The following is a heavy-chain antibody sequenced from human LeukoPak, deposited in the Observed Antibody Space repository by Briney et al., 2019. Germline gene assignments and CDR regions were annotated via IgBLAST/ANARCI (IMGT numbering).Heavy chain of an antibody. J-gene: IGHJ5*02. Sequence: PGGSLRLSCAASGFTFSSYGMHWVRQAPGKGLEWVAFIRYDGSNKYYADSVKGRFTISRDNSKNTRYLQMNSLRAEDTAVYYCAKDRLMGATSWGHEDNWFDPWGQGTLVTVSS. CDR3: AKDRLMGATSWGHEDNWFDP. V-gene: IGHV3-30*02. CDR1: GFTFSSYG. CDR2: IRYDGSNK. D-gene: IGHD1-26*01.